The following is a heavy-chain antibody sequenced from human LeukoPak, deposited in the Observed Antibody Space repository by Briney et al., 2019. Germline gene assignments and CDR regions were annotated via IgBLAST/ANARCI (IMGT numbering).Heavy chain of an antibody. CDR1: GFTFSSYS. Sequence: GGPLRLSCAASGFTFSSYSMHWVRRAPGRGLEWVSSTRSSSSYIHYADSVKGRFTISRDNAKNSLYLQMNSLRAEDTAVYYCARGDILTGYYWFDPWGQGTLVTVSS. CDR2: TRSSSSYI. D-gene: IGHD3-9*01. J-gene: IGHJ5*02. CDR3: ARGDILTGYYWFDP. V-gene: IGHV3-21*01.